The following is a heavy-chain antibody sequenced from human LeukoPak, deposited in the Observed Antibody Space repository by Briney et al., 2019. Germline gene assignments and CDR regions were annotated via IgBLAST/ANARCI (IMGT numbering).Heavy chain of an antibody. J-gene: IGHJ4*02. Sequence: PPGGSLRLSCAASGFTFGNHGMHWVRQAPGKGLEWVAVIWYDGSNKYYADSVKGRFTISRDNSKNTLYLQMNSLRAEDTAVYYCAREGYTYGYHLDYWGQGTLVTVSS. CDR3: AREGYTYGYHLDY. CDR2: IWYDGSNK. CDR1: GFTFGNHG. D-gene: IGHD5-18*01. V-gene: IGHV3-33*01.